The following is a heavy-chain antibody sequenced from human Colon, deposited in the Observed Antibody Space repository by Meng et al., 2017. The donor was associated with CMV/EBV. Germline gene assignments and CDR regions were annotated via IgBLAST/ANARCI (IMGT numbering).Heavy chain of an antibody. V-gene: IGHV2-5*01. CDR2: IFWNDGK. J-gene: IGHJ4*02. CDR3: AHLIGNGYYTSTY. CDR1: GFSLSTIGVG. Sequence: FSGFSLSTIGVGVGWIRQPPGKALEWLAVIFWNDGKNYSPSLNNRLTISRDTSRNQVFLTMTDVDPVDTATYYCAHLIGNGYYTSTYWGQGTLVTVSS. D-gene: IGHD3-3*01.